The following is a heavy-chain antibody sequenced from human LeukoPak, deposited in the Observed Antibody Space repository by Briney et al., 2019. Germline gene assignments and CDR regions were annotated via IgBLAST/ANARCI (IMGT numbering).Heavy chain of an antibody. J-gene: IGHJ4*02. D-gene: IGHD6-6*01. CDR3: ARVPIAARRSYFDY. V-gene: IGHV1-2*02. CDR2: INPNSGGT. CDR1: GYTFTGYY. Sequence: ASVKVSCKASGYTFTGYYMHWVRQAPGQGLEWMGWINPNSGGTNYAQKFQGRVTMTRDTSISTAYMELSRLRSDDTAVYYCARVPIAARRSYFDYWGQGTLVTVSS.